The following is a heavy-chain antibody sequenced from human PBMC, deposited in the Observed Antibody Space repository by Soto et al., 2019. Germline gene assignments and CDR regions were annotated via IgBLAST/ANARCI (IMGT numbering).Heavy chain of an antibody. Sequence: SETLSLTCAVYGGSFSGYYWSWIRQPPGKGLEWIGEINHSGSTNYNPSLKSRVTISVDTSKNQFSLKLSSVTAADTAVYYCARLSILYCSSTSCYTTYYYYYYMDVWGKGTTVTVSS. V-gene: IGHV4-34*01. J-gene: IGHJ6*03. CDR1: GGSFSGYY. CDR3: ARLSILYCSSTSCYTTYYYYYYMDV. CDR2: INHSGST. D-gene: IGHD2-2*02.